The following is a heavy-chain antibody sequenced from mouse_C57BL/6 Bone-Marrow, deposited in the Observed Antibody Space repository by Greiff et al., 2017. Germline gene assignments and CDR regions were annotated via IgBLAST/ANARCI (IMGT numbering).Heavy chain of an antibody. CDR3: AKGGYYYAMDY. Sequence: VQLQQPGAELVMPGASVKLSCKASGYTFTSYWMHWVKQRPGQGLEWIGEIVPSGSCTNYNQKFKGKSTLTVDKSSSAAYMQLSSLTSQDSAVYYCAKGGYYYAMDYWGQGTSVTVSS. J-gene: IGHJ4*01. CDR1: GYTFTSYW. V-gene: IGHV1-69*01. CDR2: IVPSGSCT. D-gene: IGHD2-2*01.